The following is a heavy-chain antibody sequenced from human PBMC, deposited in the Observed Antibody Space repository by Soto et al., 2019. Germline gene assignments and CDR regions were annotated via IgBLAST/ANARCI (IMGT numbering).Heavy chain of an antibody. V-gene: IGHV3-30*18. Sequence: PGGSLRLSCAASGFTFSSYGMHWVRQAPGKGLEWVAVISYDGSNKYYADSVKGRFTISRDNSKNTLYLQMNSLRAEDTAVYYCAKGPRARPYYYDSITPGWYYYYGMDVWGQGTTVTVSS. CDR3: AKGPRARPYYYDSITPGWYYYYGMDV. J-gene: IGHJ6*02. D-gene: IGHD3-22*01. CDR1: GFTFSSYG. CDR2: ISYDGSNK.